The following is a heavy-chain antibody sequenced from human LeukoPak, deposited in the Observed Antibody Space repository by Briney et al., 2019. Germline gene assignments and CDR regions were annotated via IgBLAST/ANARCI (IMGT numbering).Heavy chain of an antibody. CDR2: IYWNDEK. Sequence: ESVPTLVNPTQTLTLTFTLSGLSLSTSGVGVGWIRQPPGKALEWLALIYWNDEKRYSPSLKSRLTITKDTSKIQVVLAMTNVDPVDTATYYCARIRPDTAMVKGYDYFDYWGQGTLVTVSS. J-gene: IGHJ4*02. CDR1: GLSLSTSGVG. V-gene: IGHV2-5*01. CDR3: ARIRPDTAMVKGYDYFDY. D-gene: IGHD5-18*01.